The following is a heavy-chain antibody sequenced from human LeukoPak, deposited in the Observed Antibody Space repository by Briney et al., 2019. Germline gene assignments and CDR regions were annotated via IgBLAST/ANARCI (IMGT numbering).Heavy chain of an antibody. CDR1: GYSFTSYW. V-gene: IGHV5-51*01. Sequence: GESLKISCKGSGYSFTSYWIGWVRQMPGKGLEWMGIIYPGDSDTRYSPSFQGQVTISADKSISTAYLQWSSLKASDTAMYYCARSSGGGYYIMDAFDIWGQGTMVTVSS. CDR2: IYPGDSDT. J-gene: IGHJ3*02. D-gene: IGHD3-3*01. CDR3: ARSSGGGYYIMDAFDI.